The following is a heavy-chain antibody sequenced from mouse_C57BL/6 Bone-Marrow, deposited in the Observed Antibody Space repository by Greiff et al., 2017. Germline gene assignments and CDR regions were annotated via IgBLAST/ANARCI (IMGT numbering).Heavy chain of an antibody. CDR1: GFTFSSYA. V-gene: IGHV5-4*01. Sequence: EVQLVESGGGLVKPGGSLKLSCAASGFTFSSYAMSWVRQTPEKRLEWVATISDGGSYTYYPDNVQGRFTISRDNAKNNLYLQMSHLKSEDTAMYYCARGPLDDWGQGTSVTVAS. CDR2: ISDGGSYT. CDR3: ARGPLDD. J-gene: IGHJ4*01.